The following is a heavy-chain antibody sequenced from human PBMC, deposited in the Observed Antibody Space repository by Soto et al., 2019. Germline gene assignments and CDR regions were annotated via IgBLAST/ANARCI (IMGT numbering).Heavy chain of an antibody. CDR1: GYTFTSYG. D-gene: IGHD1-26*01. CDR3: ARASGSSYWFDP. CDR2: ISAYNGNT. V-gene: IGHV1-18*01. Sequence: QVQLVQSGAEVKKPGASVKVSCKASGYTFTSYGISWVRQAPGQGLEWMGWISAYNGNTNYAQKRQGRVTMTTETSTTTADLARMSLRSHDTAVYYCARASGSSYWFDPWGQGTLVTVSS. J-gene: IGHJ5*02.